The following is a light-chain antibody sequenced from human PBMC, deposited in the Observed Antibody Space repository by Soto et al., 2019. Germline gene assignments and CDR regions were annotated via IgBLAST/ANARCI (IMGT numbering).Light chain of an antibody. J-gene: IGLJ2*01. CDR2: EVS. V-gene: IGLV2-14*01. CDR1: SSDVGGYNY. Sequence: QSVLTQPASVSGSPGQSITISCTGTSSDVGGYNYVSWYQQHPGKAPKLMIYEVSNRPSGVSNRFSGSKSGDTASLTISGLQAEDEGDYYCSSYTSSSNVLFGGGTKLTVL. CDR3: SSYTSSSNVL.